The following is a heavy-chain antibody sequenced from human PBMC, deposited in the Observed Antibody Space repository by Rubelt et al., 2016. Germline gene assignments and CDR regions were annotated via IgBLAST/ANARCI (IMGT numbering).Heavy chain of an antibody. CDR1: GFTFSSNY. V-gene: IGHV3-53*04. Sequence: VQLVESGGGVVQPGRSLRLSCSASGFTFSSNYMSWFRHAPGKGLEWVSVIYSGGSTYYADSVKGRFTISRHNSKNTLYLQMNSLRAEDTAVYYCARDTLFDIWGQGTMVTVSS. J-gene: IGHJ3*02. CDR2: IYSGGST. CDR3: ARDTLFDI.